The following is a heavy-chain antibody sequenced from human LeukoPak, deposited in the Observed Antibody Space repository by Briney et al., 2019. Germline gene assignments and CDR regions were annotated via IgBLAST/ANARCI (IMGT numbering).Heavy chain of an antibody. D-gene: IGHD3-22*01. CDR1: GFTFSSYA. J-gene: IGHJ3*02. CDR3: ARDLGRYDSNQGPLDAFDI. Sequence: GRSLRLSCAASGFTFSSYAMHWVRQAPGRGLEWVSVIYTGGSTYYADSVKGRFTISRDNSKNTLYLQMNSLRAEDTAVYYCARDLGRYDSNQGPLDAFDIWGQGTMVTVSS. V-gene: IGHV3-53*01. CDR2: IYTGGST.